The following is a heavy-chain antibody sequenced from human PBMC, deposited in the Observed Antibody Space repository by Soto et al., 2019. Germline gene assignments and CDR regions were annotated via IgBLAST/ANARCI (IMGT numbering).Heavy chain of an antibody. J-gene: IGHJ4*02. CDR3: ARGFDVAAAGFYW. CDR1: GGSFSGYY. CDR2: INHSGST. V-gene: IGHV4-34*01. Sequence: SETLSLTCAVYGGSFSGYYWSWIRQPPGKGLEWIGEINHSGSTNYNPSLKSRVTISVDTSKNQFSLKLSSVTAADTAVYYCARGFDVAAAGFYWWGQGTLVTVSS. D-gene: IGHD6-13*01.